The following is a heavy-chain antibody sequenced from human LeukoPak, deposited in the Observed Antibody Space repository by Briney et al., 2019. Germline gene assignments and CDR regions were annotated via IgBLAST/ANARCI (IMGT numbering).Heavy chain of an antibody. CDR2: INGDGSQI. CDR1: GSGLSSHW. V-gene: IGHV3-74*01. CDR3: ARDQVGATPIDY. Sequence: GGSLRLSCAASGSGLSSHWMHWVRQAPGKGLVWVSNINGDGSQIGYADSVRGRFSISRDNAKNMLYLHMNSLRPEDTAVYFCARDQVGATPIDYWGQGALVTVSS. J-gene: IGHJ4*02. D-gene: IGHD1-26*01.